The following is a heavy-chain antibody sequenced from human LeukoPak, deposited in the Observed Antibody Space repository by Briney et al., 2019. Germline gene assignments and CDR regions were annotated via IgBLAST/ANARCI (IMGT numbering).Heavy chain of an antibody. CDR1: GFTFSSYS. J-gene: IGHJ5*02. CDR3: ARGSRFGELSAWFDP. CDR2: ISSSSSYI. Sequence: PGGSLRLSCAASGFTFSSYSMNWVRQAPGKGLEWVSSISSSSSYIYYADSVKGRFTISRDNAKNSLYLQVNSLRAEDTAVYYCARGSRFGELSAWFDPWGQGTLVTVSS. D-gene: IGHD3-10*01. V-gene: IGHV3-21*01.